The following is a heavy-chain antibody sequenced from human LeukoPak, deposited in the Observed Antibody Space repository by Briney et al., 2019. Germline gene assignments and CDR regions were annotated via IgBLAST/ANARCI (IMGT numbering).Heavy chain of an antibody. Sequence: SETLSLTCTVSGGSISSGGYYWSWIRQPAGKGLEWIGRIHATEGTNYNPSLKSRVTLSVDTSKNQFALKLNSVTAADTAVYYCARDRQDDNSAYWSVFDYWGQGTLVTVSS. CDR1: GGSISSGGYY. CDR2: IHATEGT. D-gene: IGHD3-22*01. J-gene: IGHJ4*02. V-gene: IGHV4-61*02. CDR3: ARDRQDDNSAYWSVFDY.